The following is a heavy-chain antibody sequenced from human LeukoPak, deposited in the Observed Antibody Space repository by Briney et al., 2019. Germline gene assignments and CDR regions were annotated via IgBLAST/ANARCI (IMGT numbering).Heavy chain of an antibody. CDR2: MSGNGGTT. J-gene: IGHJ4*02. V-gene: IGHV3-23*01. CDR1: GFIFSSYA. D-gene: IGHD3-22*01. CDR3: ARRDYYDSSGYSPLFDY. Sequence: GGSLRLSCAASGFIFSSYAMSWVRQAPGQGLEWVSGMSGNGGTTYYADSVKGRFTISRDNSKNTLYLQMNNLRVEDTAVYYCARRDYYDSSGYSPLFDYWGQGTLVTASS.